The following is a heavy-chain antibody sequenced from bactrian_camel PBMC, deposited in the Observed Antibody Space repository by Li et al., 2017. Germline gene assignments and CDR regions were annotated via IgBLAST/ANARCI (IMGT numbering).Heavy chain of an antibody. CDR3: AADYRRGWSCAVGRHEYNN. J-gene: IGHJ4*01. Sequence: HVQLVESGGGSVQDGGSLRLSCVASTYRRSFMAWFRQAPGKEREGVAAINTGDGSTYYADSVKGRFTISKDNTKKTLYLQMDDLKPEDTAMYYCAADYRRGWSCAVGRHEYNNWGQGTQVTVS. V-gene: IGHV3S1*01. D-gene: IGHD1*01. CDR1: TYRRSF. CDR2: INTGDGST.